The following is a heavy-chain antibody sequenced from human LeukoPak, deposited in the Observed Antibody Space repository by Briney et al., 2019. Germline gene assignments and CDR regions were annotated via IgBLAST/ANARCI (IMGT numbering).Heavy chain of an antibody. CDR2: VSSSSSYI. D-gene: IGHD2-8*01. V-gene: IGHV3-21*01. CDR3: AKVLAPLTD. CDR1: GFTFSSYS. J-gene: IGHJ4*02. Sequence: TPGGSLRLSCAASGFTFSSYSMTWVRQAPGKGLEWVSSVSSSSSYIYYADSVKGRFTISRDNAKNSLYLQMNSLRAEDTAVYYCAKVLAPLTDWGQGTLVTVSS.